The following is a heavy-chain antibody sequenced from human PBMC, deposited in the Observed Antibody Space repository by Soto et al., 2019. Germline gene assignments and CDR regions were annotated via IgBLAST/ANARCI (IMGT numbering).Heavy chain of an antibody. J-gene: IGHJ6*02. V-gene: IGHV1-2*02. CDR1: GYTFTGYY. CDR2: INPNSGGT. Sequence: QVQLVQSGAEVKKPGASVKVSCKASGYTFTGYYMHWVRQAPGQGLEWMGWINPNSGGTNYAQKFQGRVTMTRDTSISTAYMELSRLRSDDTAVYYCARGVDFGVGGYGDYYYYGMDVWGQGTTVTVSS. D-gene: IGHD3-3*01. CDR3: ARGVDFGVGGYGDYYYYGMDV.